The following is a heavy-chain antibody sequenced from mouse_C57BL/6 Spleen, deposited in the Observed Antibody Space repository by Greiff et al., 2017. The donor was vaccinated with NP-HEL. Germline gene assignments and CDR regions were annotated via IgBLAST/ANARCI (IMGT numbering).Heavy chain of an antibody. D-gene: IGHD3-2*02. CDR2: IDPENGDT. CDR1: GFNIKDDY. Sequence: EVQLQQSGAELVRPGASVKLSCTASGFNIKDDYMHWVKQRPEQGLEWIGWIDPENGDTEYASKFQGRATITADTSSNTAYLQLSSLTSEDTAVYYCTTLHSSGYVYYAMDYWGQGTSVTVSS. V-gene: IGHV14-4*01. J-gene: IGHJ4*01. CDR3: TTLHSSGYVYYAMDY.